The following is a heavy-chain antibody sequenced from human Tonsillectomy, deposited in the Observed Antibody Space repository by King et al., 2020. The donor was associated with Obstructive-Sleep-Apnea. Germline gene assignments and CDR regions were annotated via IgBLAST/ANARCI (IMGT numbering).Heavy chain of an antibody. CDR2: MSDDGTYK. CDR1: GFNFRSYG. V-gene: IGHV3-30*03. CDR3: AGSSFGDSPLLYGMDV. Sequence: VQLVESGGGVVKPGRSLRLSCVSSGFNFRSYGLHWVRQPPGKGLEWGAVMSDDGTYKYYADSVKDRFTLSRDKYKNTLYLQMSSLTIDDTAVYYCAGSSFGDSPLLYGMDVWGQGTTVTVSS. D-gene: IGHD3-16*01. J-gene: IGHJ6*02.